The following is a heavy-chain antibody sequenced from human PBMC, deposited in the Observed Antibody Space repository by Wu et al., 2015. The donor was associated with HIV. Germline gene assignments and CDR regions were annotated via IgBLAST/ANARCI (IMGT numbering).Heavy chain of an antibody. CDR2: ISPKTGGT. CDR3: AKGRSNVDPHDALDL. CDR1: GFTFAASY. Sequence: QVQLVQSGAEMKKPLASVKVSCKTSGFTFAASYIHWVRQAPGQGLEWMGWISPKTGGTVYAQKFQGRVTMTEDTSINTAYMEMTRLGSDGTAVYYCAKGRSNVDPHDALDLWGQGTMVTVSS. D-gene: IGHD3-16*01. V-gene: IGHV1-2*02. J-gene: IGHJ3*01.